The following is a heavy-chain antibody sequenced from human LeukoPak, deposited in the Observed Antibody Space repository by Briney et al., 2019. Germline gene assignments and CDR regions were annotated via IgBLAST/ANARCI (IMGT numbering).Heavy chain of an antibody. CDR2: ISSSSSTI. D-gene: IGHD3-10*01. Sequence: GGSLRLSCVASGFTFSSYSMNWVRQAPGKGLEWVSYISSSSSTIYYADSVKGRFTISRDNAKNSLYLQMNSLGAEDTAVYYCAMGWFGELLPYIWGQGTMVTVSS. V-gene: IGHV3-48*04. CDR1: GFTFSSYS. CDR3: AMGWFGELLPYI. J-gene: IGHJ3*02.